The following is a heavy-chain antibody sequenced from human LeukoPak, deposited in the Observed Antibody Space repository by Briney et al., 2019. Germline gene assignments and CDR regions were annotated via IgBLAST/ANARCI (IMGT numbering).Heavy chain of an antibody. CDR2: IYSGDNT. CDR3: ARDGGSGTSTGYNGYYYYGMDV. V-gene: IGHV3-66*01. D-gene: IGHD3-9*01. CDR1: GFTVSNTC. Sequence: AESLRLSCVASGFTVSNTCMSWVRQAPGKGLEWVSFIYSGDNTNYEGSVTGRFTISRDSSKNTVHLQMNSLRAEDTAVYYCARDGGSGTSTGYNGYYYYGMDVWGQGTTVTVSS. J-gene: IGHJ6*02.